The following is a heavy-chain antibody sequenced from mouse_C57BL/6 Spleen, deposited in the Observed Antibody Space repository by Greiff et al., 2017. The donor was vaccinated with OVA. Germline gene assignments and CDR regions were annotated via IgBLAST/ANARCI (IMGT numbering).Heavy chain of an antibody. D-gene: IGHD1-2*01. CDR3: ARRKHYDGGYFDV. V-gene: IGHV1-47*01. CDR2: FHPYNDDT. J-gene: IGHJ1*03. Sequence: VKVVESGAELVKPGASVKMSCKASGYTFTTYPIEWMKQNHGKSLEWIGNFHPYNDDTKYNEKFKGKATLTVEKSSSTVYLELSRLTSDDSAVYYCARRKHYDGGYFDVWGTGTTVTVSS. CDR1: GYTFTTYP.